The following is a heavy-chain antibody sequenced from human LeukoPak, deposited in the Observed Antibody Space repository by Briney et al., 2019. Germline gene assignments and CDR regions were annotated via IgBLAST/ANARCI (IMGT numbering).Heavy chain of an antibody. CDR2: ISSSGSYI. V-gene: IGHV3-21*01. CDR1: GFTFSSYS. D-gene: IGHD5-24*01. CDR3: ARKDGSDDAFDV. Sequence: KPGGSLRLSCAASGFTFSSYSMTWVRQAPGKGLEWVSSISSSGSYIYYADSVKGRFTISRDNAKNSLDLRMNSLGADDTAVYYCARKDGSDDAFDVWGQGTMVTVSS. J-gene: IGHJ3*01.